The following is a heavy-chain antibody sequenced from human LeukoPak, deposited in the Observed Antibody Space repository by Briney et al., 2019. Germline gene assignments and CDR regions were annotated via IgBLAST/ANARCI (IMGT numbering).Heavy chain of an antibody. Sequence: GGSLRLSCAASGFSFRSSWMHWVRQAPGQGLVWVSRINADGSTTNYADSVKGRFTISRDNAKNTLYLQMNSLRAEDTAVYYCPVTTAPRGGQGTLVTVSS. CDR3: PVTTAPR. J-gene: IGHJ4*02. V-gene: IGHV3-74*01. D-gene: IGHD1-1*01. CDR1: GFSFRSSW. CDR2: INADGSTT.